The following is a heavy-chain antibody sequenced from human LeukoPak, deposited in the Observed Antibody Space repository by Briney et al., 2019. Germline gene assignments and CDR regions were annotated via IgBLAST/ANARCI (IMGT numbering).Heavy chain of an antibody. Sequence: SETPSLTCTVSGGSISSYYWSWIRQPPGKGLEWLGYIYYSGSTNYNPSLKSRVTISVDTSKNQFSLKLSSVTAADTAVYYCARTGGYCSGGSCYSIDYWGQGTLVTVSS. D-gene: IGHD2-15*01. CDR2: IYYSGST. J-gene: IGHJ4*02. V-gene: IGHV4-59*01. CDR3: ARTGGYCSGGSCYSIDY. CDR1: GGSISSYY.